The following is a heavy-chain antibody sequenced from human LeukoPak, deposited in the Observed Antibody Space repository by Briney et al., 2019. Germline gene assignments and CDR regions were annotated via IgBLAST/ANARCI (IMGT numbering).Heavy chain of an antibody. CDR3: ARAGNSSYCSSTSCFPSFDY. Sequence: SQTLSLTCAISGDSVSSNSAAWNWIRQSPSRGLEWLGRTYYRSKWYNDYAVSVKSRITINPDTSKNQFSLQLNSVTPEDTAVYYCARAGNSSYCSSTSCFPSFDYWGQGTLVTVSS. CDR2: TYYRSKWYN. D-gene: IGHD2-2*01. V-gene: IGHV6-1*01. CDR1: GDSVSSNSAA. J-gene: IGHJ4*02.